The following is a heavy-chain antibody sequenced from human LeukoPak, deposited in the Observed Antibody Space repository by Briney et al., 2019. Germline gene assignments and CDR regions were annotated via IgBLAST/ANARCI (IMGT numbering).Heavy chain of an antibody. CDR2: IYHSGST. CDR1: GYSISSGYY. V-gene: IGHV4-38-2*02. Sequence: SETLSLTCTVSGYSISSGYYWGWIRQPPGKGLEWIGSIYHSGSTYYNPSLKSRVTISVDTSKNQFSLKLSSVTAADTAVYYCARGVAYYYDSSGYYSGYYFDYWGQGTLVTVSS. J-gene: IGHJ4*02. CDR3: ARGVAYYYDSSGYYSGYYFDY. D-gene: IGHD3-22*01.